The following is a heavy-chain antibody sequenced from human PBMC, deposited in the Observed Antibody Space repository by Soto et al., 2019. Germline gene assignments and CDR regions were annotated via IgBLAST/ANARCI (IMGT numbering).Heavy chain of an antibody. CDR1: GFSLRTSGVG. J-gene: IGHJ5*02. CDR3: AYRPYMSGWWP. V-gene: IGHV2-5*02. Sequence: QITLKESGPTLVKPTQTLTLTCTFSGFSLRTSGVGVRWIRQPPGKALEWLALIYWDDDKRYSPSLKSRLTITKDTSTNPVVLTMTNMDPVDTAIYYCAYRPYMSGWWPWGQGTLVAVSS. CDR2: IYWDDDK. D-gene: IGHD6-13*01.